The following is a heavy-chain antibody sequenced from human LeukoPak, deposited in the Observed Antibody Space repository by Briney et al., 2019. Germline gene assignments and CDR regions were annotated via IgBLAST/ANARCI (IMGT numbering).Heavy chain of an antibody. V-gene: IGHV3-7*01. CDR3: ARAVPDILTGYYPHWFDP. CDR2: IKQDGSEK. CDR1: GFTFSSYW. Sequence: GGSLRLSCAASGFTFSSYWMSWVRQAPGKGLEWVANIKQDGSEKYYVDSVKGRFTISRDNAKNSLYLQMNSLRAEDTAVYYCARAVPDILTGYYPHWFDPWSQGTLVTVSS. D-gene: IGHD3-9*01. J-gene: IGHJ5*02.